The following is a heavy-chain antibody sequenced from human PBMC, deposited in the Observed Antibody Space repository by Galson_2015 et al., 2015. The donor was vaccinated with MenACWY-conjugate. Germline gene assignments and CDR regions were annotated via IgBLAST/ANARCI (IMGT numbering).Heavy chain of an antibody. V-gene: IGHV3-23*01. D-gene: IGHD3-16*01. J-gene: IGHJ4*02. CDR2: ISSGGGGT. CDR3: AKVGWPPFC. CDR1: GFTFSSYA. Sequence: SLRLSCAASGFTFSSYAMSWVRHAPGKGLEWVSIISSGGGGTYYADSVKGRITISRDNSKNTLYLQMDSLRAEDTAVYYCAKVGWPPFCWRQGTLVTVSS.